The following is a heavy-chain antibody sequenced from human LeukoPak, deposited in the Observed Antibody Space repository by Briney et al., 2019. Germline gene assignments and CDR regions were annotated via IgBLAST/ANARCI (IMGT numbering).Heavy chain of an antibody. Sequence: GGSLRLSCAASGFTFSSYSMNWVRQAPGKGLEWVSSISSSSSYIYYADSVKGRFTISRDNAKNSLYLQMNSLRAEDTAVYYCARRGDHHNSDYWGQGTLVTVSS. CDR2: ISSSSSYI. CDR1: GFTFSSYS. CDR3: ARRGDHHNSDY. J-gene: IGHJ4*02. V-gene: IGHV3-21*04. D-gene: IGHD2-21*02.